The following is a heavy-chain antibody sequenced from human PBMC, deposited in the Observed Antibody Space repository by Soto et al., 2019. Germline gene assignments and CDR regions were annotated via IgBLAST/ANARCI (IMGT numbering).Heavy chain of an antibody. CDR3: ARDAAGTDAFDI. CDR2: IWYDGSNK. D-gene: IGHD6-13*01. CDR1: GCTFSSYV. V-gene: IGHV3-33*01. Sequence: GGSLRLSCAASGCTFSSYVMHWVRQAPGKGLEWVAVIWYDGSNKYYADSVKGRFTISRDNSKNTLYLQMNSLRAEDTAVYYCARDAAGTDAFDIWGQGTMVTVSS. J-gene: IGHJ3*02.